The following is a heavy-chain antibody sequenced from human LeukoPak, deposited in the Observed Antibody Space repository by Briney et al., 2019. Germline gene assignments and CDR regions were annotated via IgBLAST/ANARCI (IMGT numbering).Heavy chain of an antibody. Sequence: GGSLRLSCAVSGFTFRNYLMPWVRHPPGQGLVWVSRINQDESRAYSDSVKGRFTVSRDNSKNMLYLQLNGLRAEDTAVYFCGRGGDGIDVWGQGTTVIVSS. CDR1: GFTFRNYL. D-gene: IGHD5-24*01. J-gene: IGHJ3*01. CDR3: GRGGDGIDV. CDR2: INQDESRA. V-gene: IGHV3-74*01.